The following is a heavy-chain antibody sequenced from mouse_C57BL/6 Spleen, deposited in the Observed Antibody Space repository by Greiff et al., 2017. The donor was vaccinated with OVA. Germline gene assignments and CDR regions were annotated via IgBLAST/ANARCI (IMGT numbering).Heavy chain of an antibody. J-gene: IGHJ1*03. CDR1: GFTFSDYG. D-gene: IGHD2-5*01. CDR2: ISSGSSTI. V-gene: IGHV5-17*01. CDR3: ARRYSNYVGYFDV. Sequence: DVQLQESGGGLVKPGGSLKLSCAASGFTFSDYGMHWVRQAPEKGLEWVAYISSGSSTIYYADTVKGRFTISRDNAKNTLFLQMTSLRSEDTAMYYCARRYSNYVGYFDVWGTGTTVTVSS.